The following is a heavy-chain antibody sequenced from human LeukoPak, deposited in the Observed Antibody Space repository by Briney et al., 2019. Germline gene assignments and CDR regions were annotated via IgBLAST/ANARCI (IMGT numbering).Heavy chain of an antibody. D-gene: IGHD6-13*01. Sequence: SPTLSLTCAISGDSVSSNSAAWNWIRQSPSRGLEWLGRTYYRSKWYNDYAVSVKGRITINPDTSKNQFSLQLNSVTPEDTAVYYCARSALAGSDSSSWYSDYWGQGTLVTVSS. CDR3: ARSALAGSDSSSWYSDY. V-gene: IGHV6-1*01. J-gene: IGHJ4*02. CDR2: TYYRSKWYN. CDR1: GDSVSSNSAA.